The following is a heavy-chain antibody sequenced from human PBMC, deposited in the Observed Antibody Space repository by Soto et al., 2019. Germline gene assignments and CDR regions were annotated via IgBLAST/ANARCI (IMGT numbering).Heavy chain of an antibody. J-gene: IGHJ4*02. CDR3: AKDRYLDHDSRGYLFDN. D-gene: IGHD3-22*01. V-gene: IGHV3-23*01. Sequence: EVQLLESGGDLIQPGGSLRLSCAASGFTFNIYAMTWVRQAPGKGLEWVSAISRYGDITYYADSVEGRFSIYRDNSKNTLYLKMNSLRAEDTAVYYCAKDRYLDHDSRGYLFDNWGQGTLVTVSS. CDR2: ISRYGDIT. CDR1: GFTFNIYA.